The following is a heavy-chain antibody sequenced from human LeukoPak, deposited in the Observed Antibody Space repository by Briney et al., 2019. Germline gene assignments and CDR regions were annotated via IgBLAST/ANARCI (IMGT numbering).Heavy chain of an antibody. D-gene: IGHD3-3*01. CDR3: AREVDFWNYYGMDV. V-gene: IGHV1-69*04. CDR1: GGTFSSYA. CDR2: IIPIFGIA. J-gene: IGHJ6*02. Sequence: SVTVSCKASGGTFSSYAISWVRQAPGQGLEWMGRIIPIFGIANYAQKFQGRVTITADKSTSTAYMELSSLRAEDTAVYYCAREVDFWNYYGMDVWGQGTTVTVSS.